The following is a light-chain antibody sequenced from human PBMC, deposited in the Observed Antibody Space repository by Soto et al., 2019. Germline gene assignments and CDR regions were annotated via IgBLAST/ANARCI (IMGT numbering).Light chain of an antibody. J-gene: IGKJ3*01. Sequence: EMVLTQSPGTLSLSPGERATLSCRASQSVSSNNLAWYQQRPGQAPRVVIYGASTMATGIPERFSGSGSGTDFTLTISRLEPEDFAVYYCHQYGRSPFTFGPGTKVDIK. CDR3: HQYGRSPFT. CDR1: QSVSSNN. CDR2: GAS. V-gene: IGKV3-20*01.